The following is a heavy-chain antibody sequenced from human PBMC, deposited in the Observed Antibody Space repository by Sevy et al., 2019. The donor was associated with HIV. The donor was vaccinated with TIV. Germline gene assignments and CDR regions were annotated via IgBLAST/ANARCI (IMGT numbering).Heavy chain of an antibody. CDR2: ISYDGSNK. V-gene: IGHV3-30-3*01. CDR3: ARVAMFTFGGVIGGDFDY. CDR1: GFTFSSYA. Sequence: GGSLRLSCAASGFTFSSYAMHWVRQAPGKGLEWVAVISYDGSNKYYADSVKGRFTISRDNSKNTLYLQMNSLRAEDTAVYYCARVAMFTFGGVIGGDFDYWGQGTLVTVSS. J-gene: IGHJ4*02. D-gene: IGHD3-16*01.